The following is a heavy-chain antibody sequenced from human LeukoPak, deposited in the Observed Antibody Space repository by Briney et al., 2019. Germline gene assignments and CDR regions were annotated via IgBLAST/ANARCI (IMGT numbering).Heavy chain of an antibody. D-gene: IGHD6-19*01. J-gene: IGHJ5*02. CDR2: IRSDGSNK. V-gene: IGHV3-30*02. Sequence: GGSLRLSCAGSGFTFSSYGMHWVRQAPGKGLEWMAFIRSDGSNKYYADSVKGRFTISRDNSKNTLYLQMNSLRAEDTAVYYCAKLSSGYQSPWGQGTLVTVSS. CDR3: AKLSSGYQSP. CDR1: GFTFSSYG.